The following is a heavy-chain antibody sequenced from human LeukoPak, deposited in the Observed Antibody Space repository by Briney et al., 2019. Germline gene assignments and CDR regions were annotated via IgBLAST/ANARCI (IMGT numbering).Heavy chain of an antibody. V-gene: IGHV1-46*01. CDR1: GYTFTGYY. J-gene: IGHJ4*02. D-gene: IGHD6-13*01. CDR2: INPSGGST. CDR3: ARDLVAAAGFDY. Sequence: ASVKVSCKASGYTFTGYYMHWVRQAPGQGLEWMGIINPSGGSTSYAQKFQGRVTMTRDMSTSTVYMELSSLRSEDTAVYYCARDLVAAAGFDYWGQGTLVTVSS.